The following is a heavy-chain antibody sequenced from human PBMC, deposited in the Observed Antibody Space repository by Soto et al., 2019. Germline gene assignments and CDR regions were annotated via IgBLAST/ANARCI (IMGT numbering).Heavy chain of an antibody. CDR1: GGTISSGDYY. CDR2: FYYSGST. Sequence: SETLSLTCTVSGGTISSGDYYWSWIRQHQGKGLEWIGHFYYSGSTYYNPTLKSRVTISVDTSKNQFSLKLTTVTAADTAVYYCARDKITGLFDYWGQGTLVTVSS. V-gene: IGHV4-31*03. J-gene: IGHJ4*02. CDR3: ARDKITGLFDY. D-gene: IGHD2-8*02.